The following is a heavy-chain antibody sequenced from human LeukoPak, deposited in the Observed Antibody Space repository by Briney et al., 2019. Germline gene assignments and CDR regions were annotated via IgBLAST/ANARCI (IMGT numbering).Heavy chain of an antibody. CDR3: AADYDILTGYRANFDY. J-gene: IGHJ4*02. V-gene: IGHV1-58*01. D-gene: IGHD3-9*01. Sequence: SVKVSCKASGFTFTSSAVQWVRQARGQRLEWIGWIVVGSGNTNYAQKFQERVTITRDMSTSTDYMELSSLRSEDTAVYYCAADYDILTGYRANFDYWGQGTLVTVSS. CDR1: GFTFTSSA. CDR2: IVVGSGNT.